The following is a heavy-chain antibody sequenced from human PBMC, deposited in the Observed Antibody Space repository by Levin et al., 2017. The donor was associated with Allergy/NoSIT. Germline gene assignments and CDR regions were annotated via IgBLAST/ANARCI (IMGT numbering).Heavy chain of an antibody. CDR1: GFTFNNYA. CDR2: IINSGVGT. CDR3: AKGAIRGSDPHYYVDC. D-gene: IGHD6-19*01. J-gene: IGHJ4*02. Sequence: SCAASGFTFNNYAMSWVRQAPGKGLEWVSAIINSGVGTYYADSLKGRFTITRDNSKNTTYLQMNSLRSEDTAVYFCAKGAIRGSDPHYYVDCWGLGAPVTATS. V-gene: IGHV3-23*01.